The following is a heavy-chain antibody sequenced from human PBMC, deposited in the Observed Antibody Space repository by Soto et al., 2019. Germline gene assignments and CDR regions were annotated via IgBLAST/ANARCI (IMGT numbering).Heavy chain of an antibody. D-gene: IGHD2-21*02. Sequence: QVQLVQSGAEVKKPGSSVKVSCKASGGTFSSYAISWVRQAPGQGLEWMGGIIPIFGTANYAQKLQGRVTITADKSTSTAYMELSSLRSEDTAVYYCAREQVVVVTAIQGWFDPWGQGTLVTVSS. CDR3: AREQVVVVTAIQGWFDP. J-gene: IGHJ5*02. V-gene: IGHV1-69*06. CDR2: IIPIFGTA. CDR1: GGTFSSYA.